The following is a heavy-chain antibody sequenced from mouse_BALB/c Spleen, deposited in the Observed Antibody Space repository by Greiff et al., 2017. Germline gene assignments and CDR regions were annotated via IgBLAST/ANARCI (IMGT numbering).Heavy chain of an antibody. CDR3: ARHTTERSYAMDY. V-gene: IGHV2-6-7*01. D-gene: IGHD2-12*01. J-gene: IGHJ4*01. CDR2: IWGDGST. Sequence: VKLVESGPGLVAPSQSLSITCTVSGFSLTGYGVNWVRQPPGKGLEWLGMIWGDGSTDYNSALKSRLSISKDNSKSQVFLKMNSLQTDDTAMYYCARHTTERSYAMDYWGQGTSVTVSS. CDR1: GFSLTGYG.